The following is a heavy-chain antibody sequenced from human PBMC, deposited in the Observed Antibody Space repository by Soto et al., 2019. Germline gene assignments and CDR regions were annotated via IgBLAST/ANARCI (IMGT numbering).Heavy chain of an antibody. CDR3: AKEPIAACDYNWFDP. D-gene: IGHD6-13*01. J-gene: IGHJ5*02. CDR1: GFIFSHYA. V-gene: IGHV3-23*01. CDR2: ISGGGSST. Sequence: EVQLLESGGGLVQTGGSLRVSCVASGFIFSHYAMSWVRQAPGKGLEWVSGISGGGSSTYYTDSVKGRFTISRDNSKNTLYLQMNRLRDEYTAIYYCAKEPIAACDYNWFDPWGQGTLVTVSS.